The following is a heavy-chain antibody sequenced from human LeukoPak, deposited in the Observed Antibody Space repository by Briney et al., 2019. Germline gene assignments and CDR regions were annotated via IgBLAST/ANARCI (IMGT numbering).Heavy chain of an antibody. CDR1: GGTFSSYA. CDR2: IIPIFGTA. CDR3: ARAVEMATIQGAMAFDI. Sequence: SVKVSCKASGGTFSSYAISWVRQAPGQGLEWVGGIIPIFGTANYAQKFQGRVTITADESTSTAYMELSSLRSEDTAVYYCARAVEMATIQGAMAFDIWGQGTMVIVSS. J-gene: IGHJ3*02. D-gene: IGHD5-24*01. V-gene: IGHV1-69*01.